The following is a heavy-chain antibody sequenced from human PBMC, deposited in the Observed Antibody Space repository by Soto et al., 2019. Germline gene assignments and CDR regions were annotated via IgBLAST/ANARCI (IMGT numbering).Heavy chain of an antibody. D-gene: IGHD6-19*01. CDR1: GFTFSSYG. Sequence: QVQLVESGGVVVQPGRSLRLSCAASGFTFSSYGMHWVRQAPGKGLEWVAVIWDDGSNKYYADSVKRRFTISRDNSKNTLYLQMNSLRAEDTAVYYCARYLLAAVAVTYYYYGMDVWGQGTTVTVSS. CDR3: ARYLLAAVAVTYYYYGMDV. V-gene: IGHV3-33*01. CDR2: IWDDGSNK. J-gene: IGHJ6*02.